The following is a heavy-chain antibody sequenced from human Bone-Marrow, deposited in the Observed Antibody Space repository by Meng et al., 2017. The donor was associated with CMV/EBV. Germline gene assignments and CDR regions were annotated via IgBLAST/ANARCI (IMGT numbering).Heavy chain of an antibody. Sequence: LSCAASGFTFSTDAMSWVRQAPGKGLEWVAAISGTTSDKFHADSVKGWFSISRDNSKNTLYLQMNSLRGDDTAVYYCARHVRNWYGNWGQGTLVTVSS. J-gene: IGHJ4*02. CDR3: ARHVRNWYGN. D-gene: IGHD1-1*01. CDR1: GFTFSTDA. V-gene: IGHV3-23*01. CDR2: ISGTTSDK.